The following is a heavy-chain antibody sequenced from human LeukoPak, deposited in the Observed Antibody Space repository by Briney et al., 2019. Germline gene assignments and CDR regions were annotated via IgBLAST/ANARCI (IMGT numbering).Heavy chain of an antibody. CDR3: ARVQQYDKFDY. D-gene: IGHD3-22*01. CDR1: GFIFSNYA. J-gene: IGHJ4*02. CDR2: ISWNGRNT. V-gene: IGHV3-20*04. Sequence: GGSLRLSCAASGFIFSNYALAWVRQAPGKGLEWVSGISWNGRNTAYAESLKGRFTISRDNAKNSLYLQMNSLRAEDTAFYYCARVQQYDKFDYWGQGTLVTVSS.